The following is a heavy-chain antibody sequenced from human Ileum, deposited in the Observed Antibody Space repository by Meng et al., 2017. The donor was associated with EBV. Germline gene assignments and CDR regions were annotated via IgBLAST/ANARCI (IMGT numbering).Heavy chain of an antibody. V-gene: IGHV4-4*02. CDR3: GRDQGRELINH. J-gene: IGHJ4*02. Sequence: QVYLRGPGPGLGKPSGTLSLTCTVSGDSISSDIWWSWVRQPPGKGLEWIGEVYHRGDTNYNPSLKSRVDISVDKSKNQFYLSLFSVTAADTAVYYCGRDQGRELINHWGQGTLVTVS. CDR2: VYHRGDT. D-gene: IGHD1-7*01. CDR1: GDSISSDIW.